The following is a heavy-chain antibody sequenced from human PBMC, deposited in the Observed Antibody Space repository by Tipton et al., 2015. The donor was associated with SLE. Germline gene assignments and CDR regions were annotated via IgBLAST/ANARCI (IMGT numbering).Heavy chain of an antibody. V-gene: IGHV4-4*09. Sequence: TLSLTCAVYGGSFSGYYWSWIRQPPGKGLEWIGYIYTSGSTNYNPSLKSRVTISVDTSKNQFSLKLSSVTAADTAVYYCARHGDYVPYYFDYWGQGTLVTVSS. J-gene: IGHJ4*02. D-gene: IGHD4-17*01. CDR1: GGSFSGYY. CDR3: ARHGDYVPYYFDY. CDR2: IYTSGST.